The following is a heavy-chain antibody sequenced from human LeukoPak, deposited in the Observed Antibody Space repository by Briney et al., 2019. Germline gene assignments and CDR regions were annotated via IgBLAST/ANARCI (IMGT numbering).Heavy chain of an antibody. CDR3: ASTGYSYAVNEIHAFDI. CDR2: IYYSGST. J-gene: IGHJ3*02. D-gene: IGHD5-18*01. CDR1: GGSISSSSYY. V-gene: IGHV4-39*01. Sequence: SETLSLTCTVSGGSISSSSYYWGWIRQPPGKGLEWIGSIYYSGSTYYHPSLKSRVTISVDTSKNQFSLKLSSVTAADTAVYYCASTGYSYAVNEIHAFDIWGQGTMVTVSS.